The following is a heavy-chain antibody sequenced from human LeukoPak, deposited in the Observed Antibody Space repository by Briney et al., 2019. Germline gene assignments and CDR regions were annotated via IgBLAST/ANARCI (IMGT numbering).Heavy chain of an antibody. V-gene: IGHV4-34*01. D-gene: IGHD3-22*01. CDR3: ARGRPIVVVTNWYFDL. Sequence: SETLSLTCTVSGGSISTYYWSWIRQPPGKGLEWIGEINHSGSTNYNPSLKSRVTISVDTSKNQFSLKLSSVTAADTAVYYCARGRPIVVVTNWYFDLWGRGTLVTVSS. CDR1: GGSISTYY. J-gene: IGHJ2*01. CDR2: INHSGST.